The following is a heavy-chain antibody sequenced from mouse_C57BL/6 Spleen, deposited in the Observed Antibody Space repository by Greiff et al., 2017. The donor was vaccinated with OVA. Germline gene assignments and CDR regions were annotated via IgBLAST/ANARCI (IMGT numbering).Heavy chain of an antibody. CDR1: GFTFSSYA. D-gene: IGHD1-1*01. CDR3: TRDRGDYYGSSPMDY. CDR2: ISSGGDYI. V-gene: IGHV5-9-1*02. Sequence: EVKLEESGEGLVKPGGSLKLSCAASGFTFSSYAMSWVRQTPEKRLEWVAYISSGGDYIYYADTVKGRFTISRDNARNTLYLQMSSLKSEDTAMYYCTRDRGDYYGSSPMDYWGQGTSVTVSS. J-gene: IGHJ4*01.